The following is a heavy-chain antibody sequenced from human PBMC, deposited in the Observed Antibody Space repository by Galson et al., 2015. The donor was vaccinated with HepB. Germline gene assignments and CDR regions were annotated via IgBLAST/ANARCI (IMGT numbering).Heavy chain of an antibody. CDR3: ARDQTPESATAARGYGMDV. CDR2: INTDGSST. J-gene: IGHJ6*02. V-gene: IGHV3-74*01. CDR1: GFTFSNYW. Sequence: SLRLSCAASGFTFSNYWVHWVRQAPGKGLVWVSRINTDGSSTSHADSVKGRFTISRDNAKNTAYLQMSSLRAEDTAVYYCARDQTPESATAARGYGMDVWGQGTTVTVSS. D-gene: IGHD6-6*01.